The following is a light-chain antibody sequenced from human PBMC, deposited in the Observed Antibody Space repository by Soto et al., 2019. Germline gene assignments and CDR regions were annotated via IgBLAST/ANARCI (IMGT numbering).Light chain of an antibody. V-gene: IGKV1-5*01. CDR3: QQYDSYSKT. CDR1: ESISYG. CDR2: DAS. Sequence: DIQLTQSPSTLTASVGDRVTIGCRASESISYGLAWYQQKPGKDPKLLIYDASSLRSGVPSRFSGSGYGTEFPITISTLQPDDFATYCCQQYDSYSKTFGQGTQLEIK. J-gene: IGKJ2*01.